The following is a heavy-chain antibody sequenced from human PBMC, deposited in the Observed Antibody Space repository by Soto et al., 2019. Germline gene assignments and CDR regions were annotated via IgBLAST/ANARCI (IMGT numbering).Heavy chain of an antibody. V-gene: IGHV1-69*13. D-gene: IGHD2-15*01. CDR1: GYTFTSYG. Sequence: SVKVSCKASGYTFTSYGSSWVRQAPGQGLEWMGWIIPIFGTANYAQKFQGRVTITADESTSTAYMELSSLRSEDTAVYYCAREGKYCSGGSCYRGGMDVWGQGTTVTVSS. CDR2: IIPIFGTA. J-gene: IGHJ6*02. CDR3: AREGKYCSGGSCYRGGMDV.